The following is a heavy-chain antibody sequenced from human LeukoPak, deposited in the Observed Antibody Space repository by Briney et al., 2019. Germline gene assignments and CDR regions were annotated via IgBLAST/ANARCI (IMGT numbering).Heavy chain of an antibody. D-gene: IGHD3-10*01. J-gene: IGHJ5*02. CDR1: GGSISSSSYY. CDR2: IYYSGST. Sequence: SETLSLTCTVSGGSISSSSYYRGWIRQPPGKGLEWIGSIYYSGSTYYNPSLKSRVTISVDTSKNQFSLKLSSVAAADTAVYYCASLYYYGSGSFASNWFDPWGQGTLVTVSS. V-gene: IGHV4-39*07. CDR3: ASLYYYGSGSFASNWFDP.